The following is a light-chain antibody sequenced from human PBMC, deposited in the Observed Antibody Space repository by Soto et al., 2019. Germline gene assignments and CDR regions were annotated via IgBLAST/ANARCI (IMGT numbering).Light chain of an antibody. CDR1: QNVRSN. V-gene: IGKV3-15*01. CDR2: GAS. Sequence: EIVMTQSPATLSVSPGERATLSCRASQNVRSNLAWYQQKPGQAPRLLIYGASTRATGIPARFSGRGSGTEFILTISSLQSEDFAVYYCQQYDDWPQTFCQRTKVDIK. J-gene: IGKJ1*01. CDR3: QQYDDWPQT.